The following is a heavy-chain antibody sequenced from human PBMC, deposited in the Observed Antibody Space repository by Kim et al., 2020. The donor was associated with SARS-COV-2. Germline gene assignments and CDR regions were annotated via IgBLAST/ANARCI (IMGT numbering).Heavy chain of an antibody. CDR3: AKYYYGSGSPSWDY. D-gene: IGHD3-10*01. V-gene: IGHV3-23*01. Sequence: ADSVKGRFTISRDNSKNTLYLQMNSLRAEDTAVYYCAKYYYGSGSPSWDYWGQGTLVTVSS. J-gene: IGHJ4*02.